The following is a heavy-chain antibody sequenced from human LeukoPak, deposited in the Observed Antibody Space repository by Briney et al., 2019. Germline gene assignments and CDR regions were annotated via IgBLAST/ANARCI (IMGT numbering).Heavy chain of an antibody. CDR2: ISYDGSKE. CDR3: AKEFNRGLPDY. J-gene: IGHJ4*02. V-gene: IGHV3-30*18. Sequence: GGSLRLSCAASGFTFSSFGMHWVLQAPGKGLEWLAVISYDGSKEYYADSVKGRFTISRDNSKNTVYLQMSSLRVEETAVYYCAKEFNRGLPDYWGQGTLVTVPP. CDR1: GFTFSSFG. D-gene: IGHD2-21*01.